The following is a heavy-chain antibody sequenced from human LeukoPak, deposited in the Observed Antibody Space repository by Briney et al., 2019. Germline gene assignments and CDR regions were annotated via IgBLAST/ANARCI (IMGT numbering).Heavy chain of an antibody. CDR3: ARAGYGDSDFDY. D-gene: IGHD4-17*01. Sequence: SETLSLTCTVSGNSINSGYYWGWIRQPPGKGLEWIGSIYHSGNTYYNPSLKSRVAISVDTSKNQFSLKLSSVTAADTAVYYCARAGYGDSDFDYWGQGTLVTVSS. CDR2: IYHSGNT. J-gene: IGHJ4*02. CDR1: GNSINSGYY. V-gene: IGHV4-38-2*02.